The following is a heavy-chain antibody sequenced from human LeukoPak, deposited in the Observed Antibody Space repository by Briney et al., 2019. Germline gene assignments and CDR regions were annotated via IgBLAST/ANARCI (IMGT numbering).Heavy chain of an antibody. D-gene: IGHD3-10*01. CDR3: ARFRPYGSGSYDYYYGMDV. CDR1: GYTFTGYY. Sequence: ASVNVSCKASGYTFTGYYMHWVRQAPGQGLEWMGWINPNRGGPNYAQKFQGRVTMTRETSISTAYMELSRLRSDDTAVYSCARFRPYGSGSYDYYYGMDVWGQGTTVTVSS. J-gene: IGHJ6*02. V-gene: IGHV1-2*02. CDR2: INPNRGGP.